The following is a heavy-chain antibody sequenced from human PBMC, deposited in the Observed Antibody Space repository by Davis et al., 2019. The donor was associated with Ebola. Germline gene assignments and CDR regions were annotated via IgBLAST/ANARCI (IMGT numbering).Heavy chain of an antibody. D-gene: IGHD4-17*01. CDR3: AKSYGDYYYYYSMDV. CDR1: GFTFSSYA. CDR2: ISGSGGRT. J-gene: IGHJ6*02. V-gene: IGHV3-23*01. Sequence: GESLKISCAASGFTFSSYAMSWVRQAPGKGLEWVSAISGSGGRTYYADSVKGRFTIPRDNSKNTLYLQTNSLRAEDTAVYYCAKSYGDYYYYYSMDVWGQGTTVTVSS.